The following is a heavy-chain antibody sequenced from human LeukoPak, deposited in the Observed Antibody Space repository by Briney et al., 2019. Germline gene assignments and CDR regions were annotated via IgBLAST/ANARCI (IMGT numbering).Heavy chain of an antibody. CDR3: AKYMFPGVGGTFDY. CDR1: GFTFDDYA. V-gene: IGHV3-9*01. D-gene: IGHD6-19*01. CDR2: ISWNSGSI. J-gene: IGHJ4*02. Sequence: GGSLRLSCAASGFTFDDYAMYWVRQAPGKGLEWVSGISWNSGSIGYADSVKGRFTISRDNAKNSLYLQMSSLRAEDTALYYCAKYMFPGVGGTFDYWGQGTLVTVSS.